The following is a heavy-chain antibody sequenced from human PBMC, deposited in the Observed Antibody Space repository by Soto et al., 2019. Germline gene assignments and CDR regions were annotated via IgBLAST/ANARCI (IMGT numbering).Heavy chain of an antibody. Sequence: QVQLVESGGGVVQPGRSLRLSCAASGFTFSDYAIHWVRQAPGKGLEWVAVISYDGSNKYYADSVKGRFTISRDNSKNTLYLQMNSPRAEDTAGYHCARDHDTSGYYSPPFNYWGQITLVTVSS. CDR3: ARDHDTSGYYSPPFNY. D-gene: IGHD3-22*01. CDR2: ISYDGSNK. CDR1: GFTFSDYA. V-gene: IGHV3-30-3*01. J-gene: IGHJ4*02.